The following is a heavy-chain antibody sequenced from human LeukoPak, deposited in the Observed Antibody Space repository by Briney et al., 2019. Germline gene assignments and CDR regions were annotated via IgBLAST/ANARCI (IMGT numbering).Heavy chain of an antibody. V-gene: IGHV3-9*01. CDR2: ISWNSGYI. Sequence: GGSLRLSCAVSGFTFDDYAMHWVRHAPGKGLEWVSGISWNSGYIGYEDSVKGRFTISRDNAKNSLYLQMNSLRAEDTALYYCAKGSYGSGSYVDYWGQGTLITVSS. D-gene: IGHD3-10*01. J-gene: IGHJ4*02. CDR3: AKGSYGSGSYVDY. CDR1: GFTFDDYA.